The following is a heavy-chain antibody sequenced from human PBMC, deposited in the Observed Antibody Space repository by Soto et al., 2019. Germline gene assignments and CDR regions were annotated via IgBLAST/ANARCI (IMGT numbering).Heavy chain of an antibody. Sequence: EVQLLESGGGLVQPGGSLRLSCVAFEFTFSTYAMTWVRQAPGKGLEWVSGISVSGATTYYADSVKGRFTISRDNSKVTLYLQLNSLRSEDTAVYFCAKIFLPRRLIVNDAFDMWGQGAMVTVSS. J-gene: IGHJ3*02. CDR3: AKIFLPRRLIVNDAFDM. CDR2: ISVSGATT. D-gene: IGHD3-16*01. V-gene: IGHV3-23*01. CDR1: EFTFSTYA.